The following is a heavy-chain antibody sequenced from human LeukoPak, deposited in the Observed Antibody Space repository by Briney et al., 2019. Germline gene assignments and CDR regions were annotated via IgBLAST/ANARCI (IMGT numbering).Heavy chain of an antibody. CDR3: ARAPGGQPRGGAFDI. J-gene: IGHJ3*02. CDR2: IYTSGST. D-gene: IGHD2-15*01. V-gene: IGHV4-61*02. Sequence: SQTLSLTCAVSGGSISSGGYSWTWIRQPAGKGLEWIGRIYTSGSTNYNPSLKSRVTMSVDTSKNQFSLKLSSVTAADTAVYYCARAPGGQPRGGAFDIWGQGTMVTVSS. CDR1: GGSISSGGYS.